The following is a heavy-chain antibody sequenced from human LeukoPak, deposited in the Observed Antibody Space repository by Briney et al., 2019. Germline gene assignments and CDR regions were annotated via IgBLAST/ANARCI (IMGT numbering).Heavy chain of an antibody. CDR1: GFTFSDYA. D-gene: IGHD4-17*01. J-gene: IGHJ4*02. CDR3: AREGDYGDYEGYFDY. Sequence: GGSLRLSCAASGFTFSDYAMSWVRQAPGKGLEWVSAIKTSGDSTYYVDSVKGRFTISRDNSKNTLYLQMNSLRAEDTAVYYCAREGDYGDYEGYFDYWGQGTLVTVSS. V-gene: IGHV3-23*01. CDR2: IKTSGDST.